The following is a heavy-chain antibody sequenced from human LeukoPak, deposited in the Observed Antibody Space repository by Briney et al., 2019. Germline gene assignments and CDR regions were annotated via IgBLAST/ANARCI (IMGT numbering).Heavy chain of an antibody. D-gene: IGHD1-7*01. Sequence: GGSLRLSCAASGFTFSTYAMSWVRQAPGKGLEWVSTISSGVSTYYADSVKGRFTISRDNSKNTLYLQMNSLRAEDTAVYYCARARRGNYVYYWGQGTLVTVSS. J-gene: IGHJ4*02. CDR1: GFTFSTYA. V-gene: IGHV3-23*01. CDR3: ARARRGNYVYY. CDR2: ISSGVST.